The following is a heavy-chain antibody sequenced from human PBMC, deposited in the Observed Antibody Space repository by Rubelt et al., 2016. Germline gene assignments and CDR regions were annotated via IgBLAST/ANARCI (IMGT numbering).Heavy chain of an antibody. CDR2: INSDGSST. J-gene: IGHJ4*02. Sequence: EVQLVESGGGLVQPGGSLRLSCAASGSSFSTSWMHWVRQVPGKGLVWVSRINSDGSSTTYADSVKGRFTISRDNARNMVFRQMNSLRVEDTAVYYCARDWYGASDCWGQGTLVTVSP. CDR3: ARDWYGASDC. CDR1: GSSFSTSW. D-gene: IGHD4/OR15-4a*01. V-gene: IGHV3-74*01.